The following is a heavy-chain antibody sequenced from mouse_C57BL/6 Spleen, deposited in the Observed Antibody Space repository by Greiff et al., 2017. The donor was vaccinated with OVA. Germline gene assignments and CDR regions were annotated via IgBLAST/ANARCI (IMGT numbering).Heavy chain of an antibody. CDR2: IYPGSGNT. Sequence: QVQLQQSGAELVRPGASVKLSCKASGYTFTDYYINWVKQRPGQGLEWIARIYPGSGNTYYNEKFKGKATLTAEKSSSAAYLQLSSLTSEDSAVYFCARRIYDGYWDYWGQGTTLTVSS. CDR1: GYTFTDYY. V-gene: IGHV1-76*01. D-gene: IGHD2-3*01. J-gene: IGHJ2*01. CDR3: ARRIYDGYWDY.